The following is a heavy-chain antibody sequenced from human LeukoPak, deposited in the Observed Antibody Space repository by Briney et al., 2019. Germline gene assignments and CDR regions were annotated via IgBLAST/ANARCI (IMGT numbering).Heavy chain of an antibody. V-gene: IGHV3-74*01. J-gene: IGHJ5*02. Sequence: GGSLRLSCAASGFTFSGYWMHWVRQAPGKGLVWVSRVATGGTGPSYADSVKGRFTISRDNAKNTLYLQMNSLSAEDTAVYFCARDMGRYGGSPGASWGQGALVTVSS. CDR2: VATGGTGP. CDR3: ARDMGRYGGSPGAS. D-gene: IGHD4-23*01. CDR1: GFTFSGYW.